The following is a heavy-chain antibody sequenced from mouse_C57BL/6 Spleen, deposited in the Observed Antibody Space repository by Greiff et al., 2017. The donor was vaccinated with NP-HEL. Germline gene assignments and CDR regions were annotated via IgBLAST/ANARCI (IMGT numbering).Heavy chain of an antibody. D-gene: IGHD2-4*01. Sequence: EVQLQQSGPELVKPGASVKISCKASGYTFTDYYMNWVKQSHGKSLEWIGDINPNNGGTSYNQKFKGKATLTVDKSSSTAYMELRSLTSEDSAVYYCARGGITNYFDYWGQGTTLTVSS. CDR1: GYTFTDYY. CDR3: ARGGITNYFDY. CDR2: INPNNGGT. V-gene: IGHV1-26*01. J-gene: IGHJ2*01.